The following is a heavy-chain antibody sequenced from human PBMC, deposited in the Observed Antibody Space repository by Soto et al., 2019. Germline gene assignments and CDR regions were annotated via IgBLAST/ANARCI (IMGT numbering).Heavy chain of an antibody. CDR1: GGKFRSYG. V-gene: IGHV3-30*09. CDR3: AKDTQEYSYGPIFAY. J-gene: IGHJ4*02. Sequence: GPQRLCSTASGGKFRSYGRRWVRQAQGKGLEWVALISFDGNIKFHVDSAKGRFAISRGNSKNTLYLQMNSLRPEDTAVYYCAKDTQEYSYGPIFAYWVQGALVIVS. CDR2: ISFDGNIK. D-gene: IGHD5-18*01.